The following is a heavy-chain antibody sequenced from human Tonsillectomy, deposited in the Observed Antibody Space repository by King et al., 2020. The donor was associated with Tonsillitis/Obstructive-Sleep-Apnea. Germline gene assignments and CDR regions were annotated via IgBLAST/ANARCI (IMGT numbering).Heavy chain of an antibody. V-gene: IGHV3-21*01. J-gene: IGHJ6*03. CDR3: AREEPSRANNYYYYMDV. Sequence: VQLVESGGGLVKPGGSLRLSCAASGFTLRSYSMNWVRQAPGKGLEWVSSISSTSYYIYYADSVKGRFTISRDNAKNSLYLQMNSLRAEDTAVYYCAREEPSRANNYYYYMDVWGKGTTVTVSS. CDR1: GFTLRSYS. D-gene: IGHD1-14*01. CDR2: ISSTSYYI.